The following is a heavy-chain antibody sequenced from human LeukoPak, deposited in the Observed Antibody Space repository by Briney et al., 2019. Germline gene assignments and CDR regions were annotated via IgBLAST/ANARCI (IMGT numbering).Heavy chain of an antibody. D-gene: IGHD3-10*01. CDR2: ISSSGSTI. CDR1: GFTFSDYY. CDR3: ARDGLRGLDAFDI. J-gene: IGHJ3*02. V-gene: IGHV3-11*04. Sequence: GGSLRLSCAASGFTFSDYYMSWIRQAPGKGLEWVSYISSSGSTIYYADSVKGRFTISRGNAKNSLYLQMNSLRAEDTAVYYCARDGLRGLDAFDIWGQGTMVTVSS.